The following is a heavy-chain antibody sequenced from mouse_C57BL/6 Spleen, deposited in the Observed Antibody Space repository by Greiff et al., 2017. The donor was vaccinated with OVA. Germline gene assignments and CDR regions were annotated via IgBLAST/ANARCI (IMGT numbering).Heavy chain of an antibody. D-gene: IGHD2-5*01. CDR2: IRLKSDNYAT. Sequence: EVHLVESGGGLVQPGGSMKLSCVASGFTFSNYWMNWVRQSPEKGLEWVAQIRLKSDNYATHYAESVKGRFTISRDDSKSSVYLQMNNLRAEDTGIYYCTVDYSNYVEGTYAMDYWGQGTSVTVSS. J-gene: IGHJ4*01. V-gene: IGHV6-3*01. CDR3: TVDYSNYVEGTYAMDY. CDR1: GFTFSNYW.